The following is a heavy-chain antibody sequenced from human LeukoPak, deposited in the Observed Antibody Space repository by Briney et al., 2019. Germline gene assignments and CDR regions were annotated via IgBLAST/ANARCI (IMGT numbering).Heavy chain of an antibody. D-gene: IGHD6-13*01. V-gene: IGHV3-23*01. CDR3: AKDKGAAGIGNWFDP. CDR1: GFTFSTHS. J-gene: IGHJ5*02. Sequence: GGSLRRSCAASGFTFSTHSMSWVRQAPGKGLEWVSAISGNGASTYYADSVKGRFTISRDNSKNTLYLQMNSLRAEDTAVYYCAKDKGAAGIGNWFDPWGQGTLVTVSS. CDR2: ISGNGAST.